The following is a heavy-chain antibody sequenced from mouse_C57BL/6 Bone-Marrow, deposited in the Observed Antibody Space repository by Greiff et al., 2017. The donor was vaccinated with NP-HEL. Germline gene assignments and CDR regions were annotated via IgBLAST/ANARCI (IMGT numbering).Heavy chain of an antibody. J-gene: IGHJ4*01. D-gene: IGHD2-4*01. CDR3: AREGGLRRRTYAMDY. Sequence: EVKLQESEGGLVQPGSSMKLSCTASGFTFSDYYMAWVRQVPEKGLEWVANINYDGSSTYYLDSLKSRFIISSDNAKNILYLQMRSLKSEDTATYYCAREGGLRRRTYAMDYWGQGTSVTVSS. CDR2: INYDGSST. V-gene: IGHV5-16*01. CDR1: GFTFSDYY.